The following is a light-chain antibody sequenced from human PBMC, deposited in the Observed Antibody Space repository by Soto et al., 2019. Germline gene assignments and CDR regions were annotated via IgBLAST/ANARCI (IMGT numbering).Light chain of an antibody. CDR1: STDFVGYNR. Sequence: QSALTQPPSVSGSPGQSVTISCTGTSTDFVGYNRVSWYQQPPGTAPKLMIYEVSTRPSGVPDRFSGSKSGNTASPTISGLQAADEADYYCSLYTSENAYVFGTGTKVTVL. CDR2: EVS. V-gene: IGLV2-18*01. CDR3: SLYTSENAYV. J-gene: IGLJ1*01.